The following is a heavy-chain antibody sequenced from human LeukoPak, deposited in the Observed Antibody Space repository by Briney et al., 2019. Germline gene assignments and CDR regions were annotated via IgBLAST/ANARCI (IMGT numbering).Heavy chain of an antibody. CDR3: ARGHYYDSSGYHDY. D-gene: IGHD3-22*01. CDR1: GFTFSSSA. CDR2: ISNNGGYT. V-gene: IGHV3-23*01. J-gene: IGHJ4*02. Sequence: GGSLRLSCAASGFTFSSSAMSWVRQAPGKGLEWVSAISNNGGYTYYADSVQGRFTISRDNSKSTLCLQMNSLRAEDTAVYYCARGHYYDSSGYHDYWGQGTLVTVSS.